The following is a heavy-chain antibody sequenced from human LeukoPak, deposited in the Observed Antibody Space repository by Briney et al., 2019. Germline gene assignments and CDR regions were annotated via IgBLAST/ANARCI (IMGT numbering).Heavy chain of an antibody. D-gene: IGHD2-8*01. CDR2: ISSSGSTI. CDR3: ARGGYCSNGVCSDYYMDV. J-gene: IGHJ6*03. V-gene: IGHV3-48*03. Sequence: PRGSLRLSCAASGFTFSSYEMNWVRQAPGKGLEWVSYISSSGSTIYYADSVKGRFTISRDNAKNSLYLQMNSLRAEDTALYYCARGGYCSNGVCSDYYMDVWGKGTTVTVSS. CDR1: GFTFSSYE.